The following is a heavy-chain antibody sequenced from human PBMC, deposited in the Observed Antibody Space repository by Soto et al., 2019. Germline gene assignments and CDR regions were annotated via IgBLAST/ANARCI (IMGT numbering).Heavy chain of an antibody. CDR3: ARGGVSYYVFEQ. V-gene: IGHV3-23*01. CDR1: GFTFSSYA. Sequence: EVQVLESGGGLVQPGGSLRLSCVASGFTFSSYAMTWVRQAPGKGLEWVSGISGTGGSAYYADSVKGRFTISRDNSKNPLYLQMNSLRAEDTAVYYCARGGVSYYVFEQWGQGTLATVSS. CDR2: ISGTGGSA. D-gene: IGHD1-26*01. J-gene: IGHJ4*02.